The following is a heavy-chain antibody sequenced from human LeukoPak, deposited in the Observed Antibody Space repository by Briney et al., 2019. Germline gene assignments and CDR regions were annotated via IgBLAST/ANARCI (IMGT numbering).Heavy chain of an antibody. Sequence: SETLSLTCSVSGGSITNSYWNWIRQSPGKGLEWIGYINYSGSTNYNPSLKSRVTISVDTSKNQFSLKLSSVTAADTAVYFCARDPLSTNDFDIWGQGTMVTVSS. V-gene: IGHV4-59*01. CDR3: ARDPLSTNDFDI. CDR2: INYSGST. J-gene: IGHJ3*02. D-gene: IGHD1-1*01. CDR1: GGSITNSY.